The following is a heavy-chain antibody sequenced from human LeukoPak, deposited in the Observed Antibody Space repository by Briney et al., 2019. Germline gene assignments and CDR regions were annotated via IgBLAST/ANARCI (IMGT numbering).Heavy chain of an antibody. CDR1: GGTFSSYA. J-gene: IGHJ6*02. D-gene: IGHD3-10*01. CDR2: IIPIFGIA. V-gene: IGHV1-69*04. CDR3: ARGGSGSYYNPSSPYYGMDV. Sequence: GASVKVSCKASGGTFSSYAISWVRQAPGQGLEWMGRIIPIFGIANYAQKFQGRVTITADKSTSTAYMELSSLRSEDTAVYYCARGGSGSYYNPSSPYYGMDVWGQGTTVTVSS.